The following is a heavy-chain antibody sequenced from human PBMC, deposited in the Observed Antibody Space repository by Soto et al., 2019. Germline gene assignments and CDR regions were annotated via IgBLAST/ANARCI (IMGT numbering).Heavy chain of an antibody. D-gene: IGHD2-8*01. CDR1: GDSVSTNSAT. CDR2: TYYRSNWYT. V-gene: IGHV6-1*01. CDR3: ARLIGNSWLDS. Sequence: QIHLQQSGPGLVKPSQTLSLTCAISGDSVSTNSATWDWIRQSPSRGLEWLGRTYYRSNWYTDYTASVQGRITISPDTSNNQRSLQLNSVTPDDTAVYYCARLIGNSWLDSWGQGTLVTVSS. J-gene: IGHJ5*01.